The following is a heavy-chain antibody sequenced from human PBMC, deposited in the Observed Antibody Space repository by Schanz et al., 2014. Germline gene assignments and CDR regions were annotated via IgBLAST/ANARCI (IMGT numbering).Heavy chain of an antibody. J-gene: IGHJ6*02. CDR3: YGMDV. V-gene: IGHV4-30-4*07. CDR1: GGSISSGGYS. Sequence: QVQLQESGPGLVKPSQTLSLTCAVSGGSISSGGYSWSWIRQPPVKGLEWIGYIFFRGSTGYNPSLKSRVXISIDTSKTQLXXXXTAVTAADTAVYYCYGMDVWGQGTTVTVSS. CDR2: IFFRGST.